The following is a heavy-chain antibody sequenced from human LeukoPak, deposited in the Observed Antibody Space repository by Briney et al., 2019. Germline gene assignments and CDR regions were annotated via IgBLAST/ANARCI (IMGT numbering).Heavy chain of an antibody. CDR2: TNGDGS. CDR1: GFIFSNYW. CDR3: ASYNWNYDMDV. V-gene: IGHV3-74*01. D-gene: IGHD1-20*01. Sequence: GGSLRLSCVASGFIFSNYWMYWVRQAPGKGLVWVSRTNGDGSYGVSVNGRFTISRDNAKSTLYLQMHNLRVEDTAVYYCASYNWNYDMDVWGQGTTVIVSS. J-gene: IGHJ6*02.